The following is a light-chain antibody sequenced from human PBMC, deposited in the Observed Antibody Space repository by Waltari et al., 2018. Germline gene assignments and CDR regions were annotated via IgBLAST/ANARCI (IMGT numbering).Light chain of an antibody. CDR2: GAS. Sequence: EIVLTQSPGTLSLSPGDRATRSGRASQSVSRTLAWYQQKPGQTPSLLIYGASIRATGIPDRFSGSGSGTDFSLTSSRLEPEDFAVYYCQHYVTLPVTFGQGTKVEIK. CDR1: QSVSRT. CDR3: QHYVTLPVT. V-gene: IGKV3-20*01. J-gene: IGKJ1*01.